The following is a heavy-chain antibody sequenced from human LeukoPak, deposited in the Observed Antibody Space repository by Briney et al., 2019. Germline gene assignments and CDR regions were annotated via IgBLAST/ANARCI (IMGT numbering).Heavy chain of an antibody. CDR2: IQPDGNHK. CDR3: AKRDRETEFDY. J-gene: IGHJ4*02. CDR1: GFIFSNYD. Sequence: GGSLRLSCGASGFIFSNYDMHWVRQAPGKGLEWVALIQPDGNHKYYADSVKGRFTVSRDNSKSTLYLQLSSLRAEDTAVYYCAKRDRETEFDYWGQGTLVTVSS. V-gene: IGHV3-30*02. D-gene: IGHD1-26*01.